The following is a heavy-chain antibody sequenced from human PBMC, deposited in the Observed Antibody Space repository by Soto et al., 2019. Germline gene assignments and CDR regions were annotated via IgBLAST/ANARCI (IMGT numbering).Heavy chain of an antibody. Sequence: PGGSLRLSCAAFGFTFSSYSMNWVRQAPGKGLEWVSYISSSSSTIYYADSVKGRFTISRDNAKNSLYLQMNSLRDEDTAVYYCARGPSSIGAVAAIDYWGQGTLVTVSS. CDR2: ISSSSSTI. V-gene: IGHV3-48*02. D-gene: IGHD6-19*01. CDR1: GFTFSSYS. CDR3: ARGPSSIGAVAAIDY. J-gene: IGHJ4*02.